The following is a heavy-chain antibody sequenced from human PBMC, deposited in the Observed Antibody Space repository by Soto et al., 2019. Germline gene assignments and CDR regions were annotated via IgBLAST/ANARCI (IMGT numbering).Heavy chain of an antibody. Sequence: SETLSLTCTVSGGSISSSSYYWGWIRQPPGKGLEWIGSIYYSGSTYYNPSLKSRVTISVDTSKNQFSLKLSSVTAADTAVYYCATVTVGEMATIPAFLLENWFDPWGQGTLVTVSS. CDR1: GGSISSSSYY. V-gene: IGHV4-39*01. D-gene: IGHD5-12*01. J-gene: IGHJ5*02. CDR2: IYYSGST. CDR3: ATVTVGEMATIPAFLLENWFDP.